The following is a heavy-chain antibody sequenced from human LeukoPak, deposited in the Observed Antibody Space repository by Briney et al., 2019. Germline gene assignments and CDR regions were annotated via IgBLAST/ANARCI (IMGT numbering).Heavy chain of an antibody. CDR1: GFTFGSYT. CDR2: ISTSSSAI. D-gene: IGHD4-23*01. J-gene: IGHJ4*02. V-gene: IGHV3-48*02. Sequence: SGGSLRHSCAASGFTFGSYTMNWVRQAPGKGLEWVSYISTSSSAIYYADSVKGRFIISRDNARNSLYLQMNSLRDEDTAVYYCARDNSGGNSGMDYWGQGTLVAVSS. CDR3: ARDNSGGNSGMDY.